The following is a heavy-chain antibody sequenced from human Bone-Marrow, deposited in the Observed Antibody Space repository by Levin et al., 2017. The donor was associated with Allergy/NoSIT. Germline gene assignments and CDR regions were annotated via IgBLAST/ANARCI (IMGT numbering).Heavy chain of an antibody. CDR1: GGSISSGVYF. D-gene: IGHD1-14*01. V-gene: IGHV4-31*03. J-gene: IGHJ4*02. CDR2: VSYSGIT. Sequence: PSETLSLTCTVSGGSISSGVYFWSWIRQLPGKGLEWIGYVSYSGITFYNQSLKSRVTISGDTSKNQFSLKLSSVTAADTAVYYCAREGTPQSWDYWGQGALVTVSS. CDR3: AREGTPQSWDY.